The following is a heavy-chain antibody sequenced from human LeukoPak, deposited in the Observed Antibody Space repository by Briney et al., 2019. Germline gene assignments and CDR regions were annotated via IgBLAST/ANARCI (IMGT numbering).Heavy chain of an antibody. V-gene: IGHV4-4*07. CDR3: ARYIVSYPHDAFDI. CDR1: GGSISSYY. J-gene: IGHJ3*02. Sequence: SETLSLTCTVSGGSISSYYWSWIRQPAGKGLEWIGRIYTSGSTNYNPSLKSRVTMSVDTSKNQFSLKLSSVTAADTAFYYCARYIVSYPHDAFDIWGQGTMVTVSS. D-gene: IGHD1-26*01. CDR2: IYTSGST.